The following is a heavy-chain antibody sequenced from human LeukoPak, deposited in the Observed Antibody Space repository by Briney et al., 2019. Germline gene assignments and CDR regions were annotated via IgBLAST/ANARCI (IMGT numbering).Heavy chain of an antibody. CDR2: IKSKTDGGTT. CDR3: TTDSLFVVVPAANYYYCMDV. CDR1: GFTFSNAW. J-gene: IGHJ6*03. D-gene: IGHD2-2*01. Sequence: GGSLRLSCAASGFTFSNAWMSWVRQAPGKGLEWVGRIKSKTDGGTTDYAAPVKGRFTISRDDSKNTLYLQMNSLKTEDTAVYYCTTDSLFVVVPAANYYYCMDVWGKGTTVTVSS. V-gene: IGHV3-15*01.